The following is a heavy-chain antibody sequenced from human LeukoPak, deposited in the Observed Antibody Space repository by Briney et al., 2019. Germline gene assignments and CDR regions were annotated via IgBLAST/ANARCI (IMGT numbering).Heavy chain of an antibody. V-gene: IGHV3-21*01. CDR2: ITSSSSYI. J-gene: IGHJ4*02. CDR1: GFTFSSYN. Sequence: GGSLGLSCAASGFTFSSYNMNWVRQAPGKGLEWVSSITSSSSYIYYADSVKGRFTISRDNAKNSLYLQMNSLRAEDTAVYYCASGAEGSLYYYGSGSSFDYWGQGTLVTVSS. CDR3: ASGAEGSLYYYGSGSSFDY. D-gene: IGHD3-10*01.